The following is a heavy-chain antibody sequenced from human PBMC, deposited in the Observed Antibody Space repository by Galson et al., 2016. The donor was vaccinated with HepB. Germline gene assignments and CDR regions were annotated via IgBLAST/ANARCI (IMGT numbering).Heavy chain of an antibody. CDR1: GITFRSYT. CDR3: ASRHSGWYYFDY. V-gene: IGHV3-21*01. CDR2: ISGGSSYI. D-gene: IGHD6-19*01. J-gene: IGHJ4*02. Sequence: SLRLSCAVSGITFRSYTMNWVRQAPGKGLERVSSISGGSSYIYYADSVKGRFTITRDNAQNSLYLQMNSLRAEDTAVYYCASRHSGWYYFDYWGQGTLVTVSA.